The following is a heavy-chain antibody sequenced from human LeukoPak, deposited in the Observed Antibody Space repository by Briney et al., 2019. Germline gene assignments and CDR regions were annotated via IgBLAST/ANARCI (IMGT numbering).Heavy chain of an antibody. D-gene: IGHD5-18*01. CDR2: INPSGGNT. J-gene: IGHJ4*02. CDR1: GYTFTSYY. CDR3: ARGERGYSYDKGVVSDY. Sequence: ASVKVSCKASGYTFTSYYMHWVRQAPGQGLGWMGIINPSGGNTGYAQKFQGRVTMTRNTSISTAYMELSGLRSEDTAVYYCARGERGYSYDKGVVSDYWGQGTLVTVSS. V-gene: IGHV1-46*01.